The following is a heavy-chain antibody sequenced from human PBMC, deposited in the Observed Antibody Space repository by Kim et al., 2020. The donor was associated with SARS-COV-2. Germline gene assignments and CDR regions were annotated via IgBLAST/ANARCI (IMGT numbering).Heavy chain of an antibody. CDR2: INHSGST. V-gene: IGHV4-34*01. CDR3: ARGHVSKGYYLGVVVRGVAGDY. D-gene: IGHD3-10*01. CDR1: GGSFSGYY. Sequence: SETLSLTCAVYGGSFSGYYWSWIRQPPGKGLEWIGEINHSGSTNYNPSLKSRVTISVDTSKNQFSLKLSSVTAADTAVYYCARGHVSKGYYLGVVVRGVAGDYWGQGTLVTDSS. J-gene: IGHJ4*02.